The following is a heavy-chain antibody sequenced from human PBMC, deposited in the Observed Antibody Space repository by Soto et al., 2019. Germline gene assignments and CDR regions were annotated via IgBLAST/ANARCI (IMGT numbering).Heavy chain of an antibody. Sequence: GGSLRLSCAASGFTFSNYGMNWVRQAPGKGLEWVATIGNSGAPTYYTDSAKGRFTISRDNSKNSLYLQMNSLRAEDTAIYYCAKSSYYFDFWGQGTLVTVSS. V-gene: IGHV3-23*01. CDR1: GFTFSNYG. CDR2: IGNSGAPT. J-gene: IGHJ4*02. CDR3: AKSSYYFDF.